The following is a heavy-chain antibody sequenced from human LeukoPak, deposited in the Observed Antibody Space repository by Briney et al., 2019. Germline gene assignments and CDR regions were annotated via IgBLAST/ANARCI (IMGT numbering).Heavy chain of an antibody. J-gene: IGHJ4*02. V-gene: IGHV3-23*01. CDR3: ARVSDASGNYYNKYFFDY. CDR2: ISGSGGST. CDR1: GFTFSSYA. D-gene: IGHD3-10*01. Sequence: GGSLRLSCAASGFTFSSYAMSWVRQAPGKGLEWVSAISGSGGSTYYADSVKGRFTISRDNAKNSQYLQMNSLRAEDTAVYYCARVSDASGNYYNKYFFDYWGQGTLVTVSS.